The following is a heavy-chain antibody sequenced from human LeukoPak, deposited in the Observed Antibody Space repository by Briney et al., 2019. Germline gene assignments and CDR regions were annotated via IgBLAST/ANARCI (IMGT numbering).Heavy chain of an antibody. J-gene: IGHJ6*03. CDR1: GYTFTGYY. D-gene: IGHD3-9*01. CDR2: INPNSGGT. CDR3: ARAPSPYYDILTGYYRPNYYMDV. Sequence: ASVKVSCKASGYTFTGYYMHWVRQAPGQGLEWMGWINPNSGGTNYAQKFQGRVTMTTDTSTSTAYMELRSLRSDDTDVYYCARAPSPYYDILTGYYRPNYYMDVWGKGTTVTVSS. V-gene: IGHV1-2*02.